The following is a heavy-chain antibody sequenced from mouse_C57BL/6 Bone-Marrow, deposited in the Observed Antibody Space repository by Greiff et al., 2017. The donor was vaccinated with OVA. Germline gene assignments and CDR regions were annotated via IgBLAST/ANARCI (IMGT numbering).Heavy chain of an antibody. J-gene: IGHJ1*03. CDR3: ARSNYGSSYWYFDV. V-gene: IGHV1-55*01. D-gene: IGHD1-1*01. CDR2: IYPGSGST. CDR1: GYTFTSYW. Sequence: QVQLQQPGAELVKPGASVKMSCKASGYTFTSYWITWVKQRPGQGLEWIGDIYPGSGSTNYNEKFKSKATLTVDTSSSTAYMQLSSLTSEDSAVYYCARSNYGSSYWYFDVWGTGTPVTVSS.